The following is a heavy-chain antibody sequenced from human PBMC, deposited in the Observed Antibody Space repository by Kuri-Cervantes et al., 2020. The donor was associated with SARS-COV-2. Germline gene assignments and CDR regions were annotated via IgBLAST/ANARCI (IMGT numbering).Heavy chain of an antibody. Sequence: LSLTCAASGFTSSDHYMDWVRQAPGKGLEWVGRTRNKANSYTTEYAASVKGRFTISRDDSKNSLYLQMNSLKTEDTAVYYCASAVAGLFDYWGQGTLVTVSS. J-gene: IGHJ4*02. CDR3: ASAVAGLFDY. D-gene: IGHD6-19*01. CDR1: GFTSSDHY. V-gene: IGHV3-72*01. CDR2: TRNKANSYTT.